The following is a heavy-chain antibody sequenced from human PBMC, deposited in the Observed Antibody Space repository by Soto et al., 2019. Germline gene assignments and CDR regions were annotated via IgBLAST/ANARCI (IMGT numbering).Heavy chain of an antibody. CDR3: AKNGQIYSPPAATTGRGTWFDY. V-gene: IGHV3-23*01. D-gene: IGHD2-2*01. CDR2: ISGSGGST. Sequence: EVQLLESGGGLVQPGGSLRLSCAASGFTFSSYAMSWVRQAPGKGLEWVSAISGSGGSTYYADSVKGRFTISRDNTKNTLYLQMNSLRAEDTAVYYCAKNGQIYSPPAATTGRGTWFDYWGQGTLVTVSS. CDR1: GFTFSSYA. J-gene: IGHJ4*02.